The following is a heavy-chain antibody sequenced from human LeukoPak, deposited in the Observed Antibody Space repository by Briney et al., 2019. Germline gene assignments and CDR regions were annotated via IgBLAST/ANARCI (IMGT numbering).Heavy chain of an antibody. J-gene: IGHJ4*02. Sequence: GSLRLSCAASGFTVSSNYMSWVRQAPGMRLEWVSLIYSASSAYYADSVRGRFTISRDSSKNTLYLQMNSLRAEDTAVYYCARDSMVAGRYFDYWGQGTLVSVSS. CDR1: GFTVSSNY. V-gene: IGHV3-66*01. CDR3: ARDSMVAGRYFDY. CDR2: IYSASSA. D-gene: IGHD4/OR15-4a*01.